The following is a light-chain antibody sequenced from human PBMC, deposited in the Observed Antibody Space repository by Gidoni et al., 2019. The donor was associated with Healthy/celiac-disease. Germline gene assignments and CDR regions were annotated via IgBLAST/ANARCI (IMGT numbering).Light chain of an antibody. Sequence: DIQMTQSPSTLSASVGDRVTITCRASQSISSLLAWSQQKPGKAPKLLIYDASSLESGVPSRFSGSGSGTEFTLTISSLQPDDFATYYCQQYNSYSWTFGQGTKVEIK. J-gene: IGKJ1*01. CDR1: QSISSL. CDR2: DAS. V-gene: IGKV1-5*01. CDR3: QQYNSYSWT.